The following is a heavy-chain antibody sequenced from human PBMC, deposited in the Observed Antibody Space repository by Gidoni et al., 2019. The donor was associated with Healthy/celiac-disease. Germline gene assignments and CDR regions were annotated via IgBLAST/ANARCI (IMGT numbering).Heavy chain of an antibody. Sequence: QVQLQESGPGLVKPSETLSLTCTVSGGSISSYYWSWIRQPPGKGLEWIGYIYYSGSTNYNPSLKSRVTISVDTSKNQFSLKLSSVTAADTAVYYCARAGVSGYYPPEYYYYYGMDVWGQGTTVTVSS. CDR1: GGSISSYY. V-gene: IGHV4-59*01. D-gene: IGHD3-22*01. J-gene: IGHJ6*02. CDR2: IYYSGST. CDR3: ARAGVSGYYPPEYYYYYGMDV.